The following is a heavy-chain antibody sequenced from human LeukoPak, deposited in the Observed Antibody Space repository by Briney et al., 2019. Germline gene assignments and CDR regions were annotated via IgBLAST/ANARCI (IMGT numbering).Heavy chain of an antibody. V-gene: IGHV4-39*01. J-gene: IGHJ4*02. CDR2: IYYSGST. CDR1: GGFISSSSYY. CDR3: ARQPGGDYIDY. Sequence: PAETLSLTCTVSGGFISSSSYYWGWIRQPPGKGLEWIGSIYYSGSTYYNPSLKSPVTISVDTSKNQFSLKLSSVTAAHTAVYYCARQPGGDYIDYWGQGTLVTVSS. D-gene: IGHD4-17*01.